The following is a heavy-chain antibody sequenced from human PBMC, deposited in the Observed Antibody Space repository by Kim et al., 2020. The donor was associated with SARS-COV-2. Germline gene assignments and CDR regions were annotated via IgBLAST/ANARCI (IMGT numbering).Heavy chain of an antibody. V-gene: IGHV3-23*01. CDR2: ISGSGGST. J-gene: IGHJ4*02. Sequence: GGSLRLSCAASGFTFSSYAMSWVRQAPGKGLEWVSIISGSGGSTYYADSVKGRFTISRDNSKNTLYLQMNSLRAEDTAVYYCAKAWRGYSWYFDYWGQGTLVTVSS. D-gene: IGHD5-18*01. CDR3: AKAWRGYSWYFDY. CDR1: GFTFSSYA.